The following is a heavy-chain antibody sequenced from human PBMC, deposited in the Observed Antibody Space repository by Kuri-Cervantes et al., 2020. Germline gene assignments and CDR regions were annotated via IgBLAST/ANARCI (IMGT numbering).Heavy chain of an antibody. Sequence: SVKVSCKASGGTFSSYTISWVRQAPGQGLEWMGRIIPILGIANYAQKFQGRVTITADKSTSTAYMELSNLRSEDTAVYYCARGSDYYDFWSGYYTGPDDYWGQGTLVTVSS. CDR3: ARGSDYYDFWSGYYTGPDDY. CDR1: GGTFSSYT. D-gene: IGHD3-3*01. V-gene: IGHV1-69*02. J-gene: IGHJ4*02. CDR2: IIPILGIA.